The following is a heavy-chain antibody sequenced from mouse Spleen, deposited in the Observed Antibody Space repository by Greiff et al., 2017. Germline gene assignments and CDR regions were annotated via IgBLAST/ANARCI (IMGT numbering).Heavy chain of an antibody. Sequence: VQLVESGAELARPGASVKMSCKASGYTFTSYTMHWVKQRPGQGLEWIGYINPSSGYTKYNQKFKDKATLTADKSSSTAYMQLSSLTSEDSAVYYCARGRVITTYWGQGTTLTVSS. J-gene: IGHJ2*01. V-gene: IGHV1-4*01. CDR1: GYTFTSYT. D-gene: IGHD2-4*01. CDR2: INPSSGYT. CDR3: ARGRVITTY.